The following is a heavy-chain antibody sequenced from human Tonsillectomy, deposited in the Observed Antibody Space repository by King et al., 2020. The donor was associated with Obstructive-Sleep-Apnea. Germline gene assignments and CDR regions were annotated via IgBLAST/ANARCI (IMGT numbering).Heavy chain of an antibody. V-gene: IGHV3-43*01. J-gene: IGHJ6*02. D-gene: IGHD3-10*01. Sequence: VQLVESGGVVVQPGGSLRLSCAASGFMFDDYTMHRVRQPPGKGLEWGSLISWDGGSTYYADSVKGRFTISRDNSKNSRYLQMNRLRIEDTALYYCAKTFISGSLYYHYYGMDVWGLGTTVTVSS. CDR3: AKTFISGSLYYHYYGMDV. CDR2: ISWDGGST. CDR1: GFMFDDYT.